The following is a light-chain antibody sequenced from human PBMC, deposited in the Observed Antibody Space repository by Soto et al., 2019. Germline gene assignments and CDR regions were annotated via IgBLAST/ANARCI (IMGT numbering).Light chain of an antibody. J-gene: IGKJ5*01. CDR2: EAS. V-gene: IGKV3-11*01. Sequence: EFVLTQSLATLSLSPEEIATLSFRASQSVPNYLTWYQQKPGQAPRLLIYEASNRATGIPPRFSGSGSGTDFTLTISSLEPEDSAVYYCQQRHMWPITFGQGTRLEIK. CDR1: QSVPNY. CDR3: QQRHMWPIT.